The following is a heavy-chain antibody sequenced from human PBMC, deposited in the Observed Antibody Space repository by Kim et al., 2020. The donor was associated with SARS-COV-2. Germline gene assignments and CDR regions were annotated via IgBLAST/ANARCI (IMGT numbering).Heavy chain of an antibody. D-gene: IGHD6-13*01. Sequence: SVKSRITINPDTSKNQFSLQLNSVTPEDTAVYYCARDEGQQLVLKDAFDIWGQGTMVTVSS. V-gene: IGHV6-1*01. CDR3: ARDEGQQLVLKDAFDI. J-gene: IGHJ3*02.